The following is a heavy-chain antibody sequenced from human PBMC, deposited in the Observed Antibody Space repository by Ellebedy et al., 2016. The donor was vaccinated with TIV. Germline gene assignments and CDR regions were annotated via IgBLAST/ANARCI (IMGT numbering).Heavy chain of an antibody. D-gene: IGHD3-22*01. J-gene: IGHJ5*02. V-gene: IGHV3-74*01. CDR2: INNDGSST. CDR3: ARGAGYYYDSSGYYGGWFDP. Sequence: GESLKISCAASGFTFSSYWMHWVRQAPGKGLVWVSHINNDGSSTSYADSVKGRFTISRDNAKNTLYLQMNSLRAEDTAVYYCARGAGYYYDSSGYYGGWFDPWGQGTLVTVSS. CDR1: GFTFSSYW.